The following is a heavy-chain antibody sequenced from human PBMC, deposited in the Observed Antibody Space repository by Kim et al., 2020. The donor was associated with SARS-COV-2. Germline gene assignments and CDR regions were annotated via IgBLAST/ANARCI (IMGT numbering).Heavy chain of an antibody. CDR2: IKQDGSQT. CDR1: GFSFSAYW. D-gene: IGHD2-2*01. CDR3: ASISSPTDY. J-gene: IGHJ4*02. V-gene: IGHV3-7*01. Sequence: GGSLRLSCAASGFSFSAYWMSWVRQAPGKGLEWVANIKQDGSQTYSIDSVKGRFTISRDNAENSLYLQMDSLRAEDTALYYCASISSPTDYWGQGTLVSV.